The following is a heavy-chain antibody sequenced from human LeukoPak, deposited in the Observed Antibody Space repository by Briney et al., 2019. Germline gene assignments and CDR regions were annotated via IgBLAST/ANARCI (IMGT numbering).Heavy chain of an antibody. CDR2: ISSSSSYI. V-gene: IGHV3-21*01. D-gene: IGHD3-10*01. J-gene: IGHJ4*02. Sequence: GGSLRLSCAASGFTFSSYSMNWVRQAPGKGLEWVSSISSSSSYIYYADSVKGRFTISRDNAKNSLYLQMNSLRTEDTAVYYCAKDANYYGLGSYLDYWGQGTLVTVSS. CDR3: AKDANYYGLGSYLDY. CDR1: GFTFSSYS.